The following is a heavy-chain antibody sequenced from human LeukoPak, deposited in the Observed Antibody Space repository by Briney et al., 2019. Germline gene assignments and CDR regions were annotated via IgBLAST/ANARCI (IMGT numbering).Heavy chain of an antibody. CDR3: ARASQIAARHTGAFDI. J-gene: IGHJ3*02. V-gene: IGHV1-8*03. CDR1: GYTFTSYD. D-gene: IGHD6-6*01. Sequence: ASVKVSCKASGYTFTSYDINWVRQATGQGLEWMGWMNPNSGNTGYAQKFQGRVTITRNTSISTAYMELSSLRSEDTAVYYCARASQIAARHTGAFDIWGQGTMVTVSS. CDR2: MNPNSGNT.